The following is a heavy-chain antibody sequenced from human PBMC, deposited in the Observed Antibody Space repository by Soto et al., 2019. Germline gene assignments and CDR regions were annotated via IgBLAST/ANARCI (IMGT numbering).Heavy chain of an antibody. CDR1: GGTFSSYA. V-gene: IGHV1-69*06. J-gene: IGHJ3*02. Sequence: SVKVSGKGSGGTFSSYAISWVRQATGQGLEWMGGIIPIFGTANYAQKFQGRVTITADKSTSTAYMELSSLRSEDTAVYYCARGRTRLAFDIWGQGTMVTVSS. CDR3: ARGRTRLAFDI. CDR2: IIPIFGTA. D-gene: IGHD1-1*01.